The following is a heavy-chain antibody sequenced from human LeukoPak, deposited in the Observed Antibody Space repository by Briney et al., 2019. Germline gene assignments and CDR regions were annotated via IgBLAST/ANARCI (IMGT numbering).Heavy chain of an antibody. Sequence: SETLSLTCAVSGGSISSSNWWSWVRQPPGKGLEWIGEIYRSGSTNYNPSLKSRVTISVDKSKNQFSLKLSSVTAADTAVYYCASIAVAGTFDAFDIWGQGTMVTVSS. J-gene: IGHJ3*02. CDR3: ASIAVAGTFDAFDI. CDR1: GGSISSSNW. D-gene: IGHD6-19*01. CDR2: IYRSGST. V-gene: IGHV4-4*02.